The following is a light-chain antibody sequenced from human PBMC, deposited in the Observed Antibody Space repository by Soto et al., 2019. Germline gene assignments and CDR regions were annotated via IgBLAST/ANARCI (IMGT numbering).Light chain of an antibody. V-gene: IGKV3-20*01. CDR1: QSISSSY. CDR2: GSS. CDR3: QQYGRSPFT. Sequence: EIVLTQSPGTLSLSPGKRATLSCRASQSISSSYLAWYQQRPGQAPRLLIYGSSSRATGIPDRFSGCGSGTDFTLTTSRLEPEDFAVYYCQQYGRSPFTFGLGTKVDIK. J-gene: IGKJ3*01.